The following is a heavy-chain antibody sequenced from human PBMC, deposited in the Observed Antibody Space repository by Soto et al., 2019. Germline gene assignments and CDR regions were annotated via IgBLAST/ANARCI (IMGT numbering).Heavy chain of an antibody. CDR2: ISVYNGNT. Sequence: QVQLVQSEAEVKTPGASVKVSCKASGYTFTKYAVSWMRQAPGQGLEWVGWISVYNGNTKYAESRQDRVTVTTDTSTTTVYMELRSLRSDDTAVYYCAREGAGLYYYYYGMDVWGQGTTVTVPS. J-gene: IGHJ6*02. CDR3: AREGAGLYYYYYGMDV. D-gene: IGHD6-19*01. V-gene: IGHV1-18*01. CDR1: GYTFTKYA.